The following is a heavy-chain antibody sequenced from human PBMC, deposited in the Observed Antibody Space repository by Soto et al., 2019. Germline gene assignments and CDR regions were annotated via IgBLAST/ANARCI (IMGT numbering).Heavy chain of an antibody. CDR2: IDPSDSYT. J-gene: IGHJ6*02. Sequence: GESLKISCKGSGYSFTSYWISWVRQMPGKGLEWMGRIDPSDSYTNYSPSFQGHVTISADKSISTAYLQWSSLKASDTAMYYCARSRRPYYYGSGAWNGMDVWGQGTTVTV. CDR1: GYSFTSYW. D-gene: IGHD3-10*01. V-gene: IGHV5-10-1*01. CDR3: ARSRRPYYYGSGAWNGMDV.